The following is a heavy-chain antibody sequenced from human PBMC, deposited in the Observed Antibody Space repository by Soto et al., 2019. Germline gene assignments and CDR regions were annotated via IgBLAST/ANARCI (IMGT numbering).Heavy chain of an antibody. CDR2: IIPIFGTA. V-gene: IGHV1-69*13. CDR1: GGTFSSYA. D-gene: IGHD2-21*02. CDR3: ARDTYCGGDCYSFGYYYYYGMDV. J-gene: IGHJ6*02. Sequence: ASVKVSCKASGGTFSSYAISWVRQAPGQGLEWMGGIIPIFGTANYAQKFQGRVTITADESTSTAYMELSSLRSEDTAVYYCARDTYCGGDCYSFGYYYYYGMDVWGQGTTVTVSS.